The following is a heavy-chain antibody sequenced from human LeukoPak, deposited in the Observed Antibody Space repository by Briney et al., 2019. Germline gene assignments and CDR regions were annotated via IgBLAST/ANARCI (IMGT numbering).Heavy chain of an antibody. CDR2: INQDGSEK. D-gene: IGHD3-10*01. CDR3: GRAYGAGSCDY. V-gene: IGHV3-7*01. Sequence: PGGSLRLSCAASGFTSGNHWMSWVRQAPGKGLEWVANINQDGSEKYYVDSVKGRFTISRDNAKNSLYLQMNSLRAEGTAVYYCGRAYGAGSCDYWGQGTLVTVSS. CDR1: GFTSGNHW. J-gene: IGHJ4*02.